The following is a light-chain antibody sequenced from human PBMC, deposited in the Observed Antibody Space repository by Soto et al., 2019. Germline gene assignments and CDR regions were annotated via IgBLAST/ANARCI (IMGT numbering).Light chain of an antibody. CDR2: AAS. CDR3: QQSYSTPLFT. Sequence: DIQMTQSPSSLSASAGDRVTITCRASQSISSYLNWYQQKPGKAPNLLIYAASSLQSGVPSRFSGSGSGTDFTLTISSLQPEDFATYYCQQSYSTPLFTFGPGTKVDIK. CDR1: QSISSY. J-gene: IGKJ3*01. V-gene: IGKV1-39*01.